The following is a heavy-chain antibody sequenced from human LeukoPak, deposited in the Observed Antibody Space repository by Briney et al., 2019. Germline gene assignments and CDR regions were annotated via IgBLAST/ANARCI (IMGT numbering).Heavy chain of an antibody. CDR1: GFTFDDYG. D-gene: IGHD3-10*01. CDR3: ARELGVLLWFGEFPDAFDI. Sequence: RAGGSLRLSCAASGFTFDDYGMSWVRHAPGKGLEWVSGINWNGGSTGYADSVKGRFTISRDNAKNSLYLQMNSLRAEDTALYYCARELGVLLWFGEFPDAFDIWGQGTMVTVSS. V-gene: IGHV3-20*04. CDR2: INWNGGST. J-gene: IGHJ3*02.